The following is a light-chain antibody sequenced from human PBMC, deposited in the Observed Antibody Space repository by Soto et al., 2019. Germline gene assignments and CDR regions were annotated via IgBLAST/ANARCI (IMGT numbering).Light chain of an antibody. CDR2: GAS. Sequence: EIVMAQSPATLSVSPGERATLYFRASQSVGSNLAWYQQKPGQAPRLLIYGASTRVTGIPARFSGSGSGTEFTLTISSLQSEDFAVYHCQQYYNWWTFGQGTKVDIK. CDR1: QSVGSN. J-gene: IGKJ1*01. CDR3: QQYYNWWT. V-gene: IGKV3-15*01.